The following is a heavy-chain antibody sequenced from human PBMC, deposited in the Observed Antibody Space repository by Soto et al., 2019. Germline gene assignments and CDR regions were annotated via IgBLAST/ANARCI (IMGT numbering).Heavy chain of an antibody. D-gene: IGHD3-10*01. Sequence: GGSLRLSCAASGFTLSDYYMSWIRQAPGKXLEWVSYISSSGSTIYYADSVKGRFTISRDNAKNSLYLQMNSLRAEDTAVYYCARDIVTMVRGVRYYYYRMDVWGQGTTVTVSS. CDR3: ARDIVTMVRGVRYYYYRMDV. V-gene: IGHV3-11*01. CDR1: GFTLSDYY. J-gene: IGHJ6*02. CDR2: ISSSGSTI.